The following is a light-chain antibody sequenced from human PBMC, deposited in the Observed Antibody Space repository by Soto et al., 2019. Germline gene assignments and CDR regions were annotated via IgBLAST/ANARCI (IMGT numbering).Light chain of an antibody. Sequence: EIVLTQSPGTLSLSPGERATLSCRASQSVSSSYLAWYQQKPGQAPRLLIYGASSRDTGIPDRFSGSGSGTDFTLTISRLEPEAFAVYYCQQYDSSPKTFGQGTKVEIK. V-gene: IGKV3-20*01. J-gene: IGKJ1*01. CDR1: QSVSSSY. CDR3: QQYDSSPKT. CDR2: GAS.